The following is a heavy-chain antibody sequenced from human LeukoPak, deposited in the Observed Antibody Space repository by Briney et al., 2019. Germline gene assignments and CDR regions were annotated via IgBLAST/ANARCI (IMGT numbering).Heavy chain of an antibody. CDR3: AKDLRSGSRRAD. J-gene: IGHJ4*01. Sequence: PGGSLRLSCAASGFTFSTYGMHWVRQAPGKGLEWVAVISYDGSNKYYADSVKGRFTISRDNSKNPLYLQMNSLRAEDTAGYYCAKDLRSGSRRADWGQGTLVTVSS. D-gene: IGHD3-3*01. CDR2: ISYDGSNK. CDR1: GFTFSTYG. V-gene: IGHV3-30*18.